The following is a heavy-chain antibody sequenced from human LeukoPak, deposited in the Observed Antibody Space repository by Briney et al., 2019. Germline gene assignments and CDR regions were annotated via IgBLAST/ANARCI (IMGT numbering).Heavy chain of an antibody. CDR1: GGTFSSYA. D-gene: IGHD3-22*01. Sequence: SVKVSCKASGGTFSSYAISWVRQAPGQGLEWMGRIIPIFGTANYAQKFHGRVTITTDESTSTAYMELSSLRSEDTAVYYCARDFDDYYDSSYFDYWGQGTLVTVSS. J-gene: IGHJ4*02. V-gene: IGHV1-69*05. CDR3: ARDFDDYYDSSYFDY. CDR2: IIPIFGTA.